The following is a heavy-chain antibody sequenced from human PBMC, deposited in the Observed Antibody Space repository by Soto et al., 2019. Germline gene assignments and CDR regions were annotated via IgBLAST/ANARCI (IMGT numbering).Heavy chain of an antibody. V-gene: IGHV3-15*07. CDR3: TTDGFDELLWFGELSAWFDP. D-gene: IGHD3-10*01. CDR2: IKSKTDGGTT. J-gene: IGHJ5*02. Sequence: GGSLRLSCAASGFTFSNAWMNWVRQAPGKGLEWVGCIKSKTDGGTTDYAAPVKGRFTISRDDSKNTLYLQMNSLKTEDTAVYYCTTDGFDELLWFGELSAWFDPWGQGTLVTVSS. CDR1: GFTFSNAW.